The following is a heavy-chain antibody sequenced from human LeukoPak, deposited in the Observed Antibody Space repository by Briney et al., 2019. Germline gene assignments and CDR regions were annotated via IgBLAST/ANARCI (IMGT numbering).Heavy chain of an antibody. Sequence: PSETLSLTCTVSGGSISSYYWSWIRQPPGKGLEWIGYIYYSGSTNYNPSLKSRVTISVDTSKNQFSLKLSSVTAADTAVYYCARATRLGWFDPWGQGTLVTVSS. D-gene: IGHD4-11*01. V-gene: IGHV4-59*01. J-gene: IGHJ5*02. CDR2: IYYSGST. CDR1: GGSISSYY. CDR3: ARATRLGWFDP.